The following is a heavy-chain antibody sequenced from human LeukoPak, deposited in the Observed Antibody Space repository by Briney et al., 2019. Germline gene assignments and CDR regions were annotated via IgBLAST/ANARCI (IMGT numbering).Heavy chain of an antibody. CDR3: VSFYETY. D-gene: IGHD2/OR15-2a*01. Sequence: GKSLRLSCAASGFTFNNYGMHWVRQAPGKGLVWVSHINSDGSWTSYADSVKGRFTISKDNAKNTVYLQMNSLRAEDTAVYYCVSFYETYWGRGTLVTVSS. J-gene: IGHJ4*02. CDR2: INSDGSWT. CDR1: GFTFNNYG. V-gene: IGHV3-74*01.